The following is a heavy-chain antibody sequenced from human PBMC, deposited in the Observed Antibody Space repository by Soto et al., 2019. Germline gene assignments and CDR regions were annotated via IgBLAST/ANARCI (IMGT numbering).Heavy chain of an antibody. Sequence: ASVKVSCKASGNSFTTYYMHWVRQAPGQGLEWMGWINPNSGGTKSAEKFQGRVTMTRDTSISTAYMELSRLTSDDTAVYYCASAAVTGTAGLDFWGQGTQVTVSS. V-gene: IGHV1-2*02. D-gene: IGHD6-19*01. CDR2: INPNSGGT. CDR1: GNSFTTYY. J-gene: IGHJ4*02. CDR3: ASAAVTGTAGLDF.